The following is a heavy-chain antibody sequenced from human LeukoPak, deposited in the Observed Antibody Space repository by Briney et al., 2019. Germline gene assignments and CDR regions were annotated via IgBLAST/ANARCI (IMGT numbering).Heavy chain of an antibody. Sequence: PGGSLRLSCAASGFSFSSYWMSWVRQAPGKGPEWVANIKQDGGEKYHMDSVKGRFTISRDNAKNSLYLQMNSLRVEDTAAYYCAREDHSNYNYWGQGTLVTVSS. D-gene: IGHD4-11*01. J-gene: IGHJ4*02. CDR2: IKQDGGEK. V-gene: IGHV3-7*01. CDR1: GFSFSSYW. CDR3: AREDHSNYNY.